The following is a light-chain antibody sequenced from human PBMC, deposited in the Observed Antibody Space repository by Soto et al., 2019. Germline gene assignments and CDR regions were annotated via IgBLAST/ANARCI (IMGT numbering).Light chain of an antibody. Sequence: EILMTQSPCTLSLSPGDRATLSCRASQSISSSNFAWYQQKPGQAPRVLIFGASSRDTGIPARFGGSGSATEFTLTISSLEPDDFAAYYCQQYGRSPWTFGQGTKVDIK. CDR1: QSISSSN. CDR2: GAS. V-gene: IGKV3-20*01. CDR3: QQYGRSPWT. J-gene: IGKJ1*01.